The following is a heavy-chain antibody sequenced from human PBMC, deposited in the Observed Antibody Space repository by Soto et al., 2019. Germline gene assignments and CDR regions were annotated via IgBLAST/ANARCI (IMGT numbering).Heavy chain of an antibody. CDR2: IYHSGST. V-gene: IGHV4-30-2*01. CDR1: GGSISSGGYS. Sequence: PSETLSLTCAVSGGSISSGGYSWSWIRQPPGKGLEWIGYIYHSGSTYYNPSLKSRVTISVDRSKNQFSLKLSSVTAADTAVYYCARSSSITIFGVVTKRRGWFDPWGQGTLVTVSS. CDR3: ARSSSITIFGVVTKRRGWFDP. D-gene: IGHD3-3*01. J-gene: IGHJ5*02.